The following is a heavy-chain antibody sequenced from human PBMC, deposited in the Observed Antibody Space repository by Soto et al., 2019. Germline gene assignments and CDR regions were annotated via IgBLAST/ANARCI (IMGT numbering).Heavy chain of an antibody. CDR2: IIGSGGST. J-gene: IGHJ5*02. CDR1: GFTFRGYA. D-gene: IGHD2-2*01. Sequence: GGSLRLSCAASGFTFRGYAMTWVRQAPGKGLEWVSAIIGSGGSTYYADSVKGRFTISRDDSKSTLYLQMNSLRSEDTGVYYCAKDKGTSYNGFDPWGQGTLVTVSS. CDR3: AKDKGTSYNGFDP. V-gene: IGHV3-23*01.